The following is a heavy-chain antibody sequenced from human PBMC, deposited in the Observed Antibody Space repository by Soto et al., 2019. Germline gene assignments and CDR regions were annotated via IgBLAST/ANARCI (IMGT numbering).Heavy chain of an antibody. CDR2: IYSGGST. D-gene: IGHD3-16*01. V-gene: IGHV3-66*01. CDR3: ARDPWAADY. Sequence: EVQLVESGGGLVQPGGSLRLSCAASGFTVSTKYMSWVRQAPGKGLEWVSVIYSGGSTFCADSVRGRFTISRDNSKNTVNLQMNSLRAEDTAVYYCARDPWAADYWGQGTLVTVSS. CDR1: GFTVSTKY. J-gene: IGHJ4*02.